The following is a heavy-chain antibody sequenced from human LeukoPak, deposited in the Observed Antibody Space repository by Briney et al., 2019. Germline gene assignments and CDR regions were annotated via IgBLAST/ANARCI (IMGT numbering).Heavy chain of an antibody. Sequence: GGSLRLSCAASGFTFSSYAMHWVRQAPGKGLGWVAVISYDGSNKYYADSVKGRFTISRDNSKNTLYLQMNSLRAEDTAVYYCARDRGWNYYFDYWGQGTLVTVSS. CDR3: ARDRGWNYYFDY. D-gene: IGHD1-7*01. CDR1: GFTFSSYA. J-gene: IGHJ4*02. V-gene: IGHV3-30-3*01. CDR2: ISYDGSNK.